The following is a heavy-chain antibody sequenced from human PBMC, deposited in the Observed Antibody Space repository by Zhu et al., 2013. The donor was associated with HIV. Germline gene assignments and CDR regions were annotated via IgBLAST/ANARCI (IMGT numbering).Heavy chain of an antibody. J-gene: IGHJ5*02. V-gene: IGHV1-8*01. CDR1: GDTLRNSD. CDR2: VNTNSGNS. CDR3: ARAPMRTVTTPLRNWFDP. Sequence: QGQLVQSGAAVVELGATLRVSCRASGDTLRNSDVHWVRQAPGQGLEWMGWVNTNSGNSGYHQRFQDKITMTWDAFTTTAYLEVTSLTSADTAVYFCARAPMRTVTTPLRNWFDPWGQGPCHRL. D-gene: IGHD2-21*02.